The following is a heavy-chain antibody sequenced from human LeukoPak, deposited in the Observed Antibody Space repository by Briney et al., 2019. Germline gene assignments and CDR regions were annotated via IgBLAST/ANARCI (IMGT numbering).Heavy chain of an antibody. Sequence: SETLSLTCTVSGGSISSGGYYWSWIRQPPGKGLEWIGYIYYSGSTYYNPSLKSRVTISVDTSKNQFSLKLSSVTAADTAVYYCARGSGRLAQKDYYYGMDVWGQGTTVTVSS. J-gene: IGHJ6*02. CDR1: GGSISSGGYY. CDR3: ARGSGRLAQKDYYYGMDV. D-gene: IGHD3-10*01. CDR2: IYYSGST. V-gene: IGHV4-31*03.